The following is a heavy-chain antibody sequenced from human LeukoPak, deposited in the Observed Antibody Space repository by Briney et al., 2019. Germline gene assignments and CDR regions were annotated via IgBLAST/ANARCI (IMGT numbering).Heavy chain of an antibody. V-gene: IGHV4-34*01. D-gene: IGHD1-26*01. CDR3: VSFRHRGWELLQDPSDY. Sequence: KPSETLSLTCAVYGGSFSGYYWSWIRQPPGKGLEWIGEINHSGSSNYNPSLKSRVTISVDTSKNQFSLKLSSVTAADTAVYYCVSFRHRGWELLQDPSDYWGQGTLVSVSS. J-gene: IGHJ4*02. CDR1: GGSFSGYY. CDR2: INHSGSS.